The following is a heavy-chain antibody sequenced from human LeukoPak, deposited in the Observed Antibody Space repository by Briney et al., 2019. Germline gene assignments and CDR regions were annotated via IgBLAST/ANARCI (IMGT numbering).Heavy chain of an antibody. CDR2: IYYSGST. D-gene: IGHD3-22*01. Sequence: SETLSLTCTVSGGSISSYYWSWIRQPPGKGLEWIGYIYYSGSTNYNPSLKSRVAISVDTSKNQFSLKLSSVTAADTAVYYCATNRLNYYDSSGAFDIWGQGTMVTVSS. CDR1: GGSISSYY. CDR3: ATNRLNYYDSSGAFDI. J-gene: IGHJ3*02. V-gene: IGHV4-59*01.